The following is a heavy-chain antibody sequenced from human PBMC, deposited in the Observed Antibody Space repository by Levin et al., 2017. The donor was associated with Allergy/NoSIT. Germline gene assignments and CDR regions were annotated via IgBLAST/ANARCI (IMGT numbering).Heavy chain of an antibody. CDR2: ITPGGST. Sequence: PSETLSLTCAVYGVSFSGSFWSWLRQPPGKGLEWIGEITPGGSTRYNPSLKSRVTISLDTSKNQLSLRLSSVTAADTAVYYCARGGAPGAFDIWGQGTTVTVAS. V-gene: IGHV4-34*01. J-gene: IGHJ3*02. CDR3: ARGGAPGAFDI. CDR1: GVSFSGSF. D-gene: IGHD3-10*01.